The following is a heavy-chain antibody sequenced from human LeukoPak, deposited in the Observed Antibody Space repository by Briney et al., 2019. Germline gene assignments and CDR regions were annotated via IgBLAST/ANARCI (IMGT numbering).Heavy chain of an antibody. CDR1: GFIFTSYE. CDR3: ARDAPGTVTNDY. V-gene: IGHV3-48*03. J-gene: IGHJ4*02. D-gene: IGHD4-17*01. CDR2: ISRSGNTK. Sequence: PGGSLRLSCAASGFIFTSYEMNWVRQAPGKGLEWVSWISRSGNTKYADSVKGRFTISRDNAKNSLYLRMNSLRVEDTAVYYCARDAPGTVTNDYWGQGTLVTVSS.